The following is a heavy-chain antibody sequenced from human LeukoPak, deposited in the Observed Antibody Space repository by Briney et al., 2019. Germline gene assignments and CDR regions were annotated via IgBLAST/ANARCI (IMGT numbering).Heavy chain of an antibody. CDR2: IYSGGST. J-gene: IGHJ4*02. D-gene: IGHD5-24*01. CDR3: AGGRDGYNYRFDY. V-gene: IGHV3-66*01. Sequence: GGSLRLSCAASGFTVSSNYMSWVRQAPGKGLEWVSVIYSGGSTYYADSVKGRFTISRDNSKNTLYLQMNSLRAEDTAVYYCAGGRDGYNYRFDYWGQGTLVTVSS. CDR1: GFTVSSNY.